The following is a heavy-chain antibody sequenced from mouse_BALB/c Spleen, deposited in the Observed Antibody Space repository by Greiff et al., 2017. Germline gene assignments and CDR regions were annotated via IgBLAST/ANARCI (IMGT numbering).Heavy chain of an antibody. Sequence: VQLKQSGAELVKPGASVKLSCTASGFNIKDTYMHWVKQRPEQGLEWIGRIDPANGNTKYDPKFQGKATITADTSSNTAYLQLSSLTSEDTAVYYCAYGNYVSYYAMDYWGQGTSVTVSS. CDR2: IDPANGNT. D-gene: IGHD2-1*01. V-gene: IGHV14-3*02. CDR3: AYGNYVSYYAMDY. J-gene: IGHJ4*01. CDR1: GFNIKDTY.